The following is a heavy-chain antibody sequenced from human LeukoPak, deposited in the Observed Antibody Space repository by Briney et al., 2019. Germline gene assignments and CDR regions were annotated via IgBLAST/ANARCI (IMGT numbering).Heavy chain of an antibody. Sequence: ASVKVSCKASGYTFTNYGISWVRQAPGQGLEGMGWISTNSDIRTYAQTLQGRFTMTTDTATTTAYMELNNLTFDDTAVYYCARDWDAMNNCFDPWGQGTLVTVSS. J-gene: IGHJ5*02. CDR3: ARDWDAMNNCFDP. CDR1: GYTFTNYG. CDR2: ISTNSDIR. V-gene: IGHV1-18*01. D-gene: IGHD1-26*01.